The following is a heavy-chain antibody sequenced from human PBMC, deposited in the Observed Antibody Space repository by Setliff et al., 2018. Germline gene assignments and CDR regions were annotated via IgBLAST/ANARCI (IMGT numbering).Heavy chain of an antibody. Sequence: SVKVSCKASGGTFSSYAISWVRQAPGQGLEWMGRIIPIFGTANYAQKFQGRVTITADKSTSTAYMELSSLRSEDTAVYYCARDTYIGDFWSGYYIQGRFDPWGQGTLVTVS. V-gene: IGHV1-69*06. CDR3: ARDTYIGDFWSGYYIQGRFDP. D-gene: IGHD3-3*01. CDR1: GGTFSSYA. J-gene: IGHJ5*02. CDR2: IIPIFGTA.